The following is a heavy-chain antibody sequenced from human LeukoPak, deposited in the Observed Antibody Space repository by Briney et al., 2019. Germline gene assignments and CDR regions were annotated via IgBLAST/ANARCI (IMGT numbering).Heavy chain of an antibody. CDR2: IRSKAYRGTT. CDR1: GFTFGDHA. V-gene: IGHV3-49*04. D-gene: IGHD5-18*01. Sequence: GGSLRLSCRGSGFTFGDHAMSWVRQAPGKGLEWVGFIRSKAYRGTTEYAASVKGRFTISRDDSASIAYPQVNSLKTEDTAVYYCARGPIQLWIHNAMDVWGQGTTVTVSS. CDR3: ARGPIQLWIHNAMDV. J-gene: IGHJ6*02.